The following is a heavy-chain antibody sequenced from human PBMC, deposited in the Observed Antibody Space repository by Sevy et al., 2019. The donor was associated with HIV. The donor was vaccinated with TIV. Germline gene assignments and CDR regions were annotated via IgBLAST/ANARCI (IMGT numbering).Heavy chain of an antibody. Sequence: SETLTLTCTVSGGSISSSDYFWGWIRQPPGKGLEWIGTIYYNADTYHNPSLTSRVTNSVDTSKNQFSLRMTSVTALDTAVYYCARHGAWRFYFDFWGRGALVTVSS. CDR2: IYYNADT. CDR3: ARHGAWRFYFDF. D-gene: IGHD3-16*01. J-gene: IGHJ4*02. V-gene: IGHV4-39*01. CDR1: GGSISSSDYF.